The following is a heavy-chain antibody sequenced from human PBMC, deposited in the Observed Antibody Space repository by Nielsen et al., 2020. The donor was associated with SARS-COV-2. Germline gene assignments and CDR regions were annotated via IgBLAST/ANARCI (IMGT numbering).Heavy chain of an antibody. D-gene: IGHD6-13*01. CDR2: FSGSGTTK. Sequence: GESLKISCAASGFTFSSYEMNWVRQAPGEGLEWVSYFSGSGTTKYYADSVKGRFTISRDNAKNTLYLQMDSLRAEDTAVYYCGGASAGCWGQGTLVTVSS. V-gene: IGHV3-48*03. CDR3: GGASAGC. J-gene: IGHJ4*02. CDR1: GFTFSSYE.